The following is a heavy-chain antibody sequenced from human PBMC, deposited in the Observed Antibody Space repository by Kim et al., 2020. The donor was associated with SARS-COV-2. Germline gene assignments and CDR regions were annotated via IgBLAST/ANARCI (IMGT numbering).Heavy chain of an antibody. CDR3: ARHDPERGSYSPAFDH. V-gene: IGHV4-59*08. D-gene: IGHD3-10*01. CDR2: TFYTGVT. CDR1: GASISRYY. Sequence: SETLSLTCTVSGASISRYYWSWIRQSPGKGLEWIGSTFYTGVTNYNPSLKSRLTISADTSKSQLSLRLSSVTAADTAVYYCARHDPERGSYSPAFDHWG. J-gene: IGHJ4*01.